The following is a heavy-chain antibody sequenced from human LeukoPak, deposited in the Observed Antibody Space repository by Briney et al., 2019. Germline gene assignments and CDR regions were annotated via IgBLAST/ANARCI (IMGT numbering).Heavy chain of an antibody. D-gene: IGHD4-11*01. Sequence: ASAKVSCKASGYTFTSYGISWVRQAPGQGLEWMGWISAYNGNTNYAQKLQGRVTMTTDTSTSTAYMELRSLRSDDTAVYYCARDVITDRRVAVTRGRWFDPWGQGTLVTVSS. CDR2: ISAYNGNT. CDR3: ARDVITDRRVAVTRGRWFDP. J-gene: IGHJ5*02. V-gene: IGHV1-18*01. CDR1: GYTFTSYG.